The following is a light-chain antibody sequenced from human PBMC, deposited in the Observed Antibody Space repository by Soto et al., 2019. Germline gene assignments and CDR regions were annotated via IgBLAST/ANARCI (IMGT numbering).Light chain of an antibody. J-gene: IGKJ4*01. CDR3: QQYGSSPFT. V-gene: IGKV3-20*01. CDR2: GAS. CDR1: QSVSSSY. Sequence: EIVLTQSPGTLSLSPGERATLSCRASQSVSSSYLAWYQQKPGQAPRVLIYGASSRATGIPDRFSGSGSGTDFTLTISRLEPEDFAVYYCQQYGSSPFTFGGGTEVEIK.